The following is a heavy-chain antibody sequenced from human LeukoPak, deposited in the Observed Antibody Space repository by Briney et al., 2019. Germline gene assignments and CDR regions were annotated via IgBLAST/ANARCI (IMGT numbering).Heavy chain of an antibody. D-gene: IGHD6-19*01. CDR3: ARHSIAVDGRIADY. CDR2: IYYSGST. V-gene: IGHV4-39*01. Sequence: PSETLSLTCTVSGGSISSSSYYWGWIRQPPGKGLEWIGSIYYSGSTYYNPSLKSRVTISVDTSKNQFSLKLSSVTAADTAVYYGARHSIAVDGRIADYWGQGTLVTVSS. J-gene: IGHJ4*02. CDR1: GGSISSSSYY.